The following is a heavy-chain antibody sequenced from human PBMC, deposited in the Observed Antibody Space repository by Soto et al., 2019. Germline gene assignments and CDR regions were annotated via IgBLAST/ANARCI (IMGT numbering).Heavy chain of an antibody. V-gene: IGHV3-23*01. D-gene: IGHD3-16*01. Sequence: VGSLRLSCAASGFTFSSYAMSWVRQAPGKGLEWVSAISGSGGSTYYADSVKGRFTISRDNSKNTLYLQMNSLRAEDTAVYYCAKDGGDGYNVDYWGQGTLVTVSS. J-gene: IGHJ4*02. CDR1: GFTFSSYA. CDR2: ISGSGGST. CDR3: AKDGGDGYNVDY.